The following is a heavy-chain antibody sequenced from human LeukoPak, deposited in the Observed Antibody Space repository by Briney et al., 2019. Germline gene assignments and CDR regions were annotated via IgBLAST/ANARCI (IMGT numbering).Heavy chain of an antibody. Sequence: SEALSLTCTVSGDSISSSSYYWVWLRQPPGKGLEWIATIHYTGSTYYNPSLKSRVTISVDTSKKQFSLKLSSVTAADTAVYYCARGVVLTGYPLDFWGRGTLVTVSS. CDR1: GDSISSSSYY. V-gene: IGHV4-39*07. J-gene: IGHJ4*02. CDR3: ARGVVLTGYPLDF. D-gene: IGHD3-9*01. CDR2: IHYTGST.